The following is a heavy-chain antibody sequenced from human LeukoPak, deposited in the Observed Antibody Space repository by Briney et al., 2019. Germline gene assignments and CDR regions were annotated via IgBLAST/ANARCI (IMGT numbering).Heavy chain of an antibody. J-gene: IGHJ3*02. CDR1: GFIFNGYT. Sequence: PGGSLRLSCEASGFIFNGYTMNWVRQAPGKGLEWVSSISSGGSNIYYADSVKGRFTISRDNAKNSLSMQMNSLRAEDTAVYYCARAKRNGFDIWGQGTMVTVSS. CDR2: ISSGGSNI. CDR3: ARAKRNGFDI. V-gene: IGHV3-21*01.